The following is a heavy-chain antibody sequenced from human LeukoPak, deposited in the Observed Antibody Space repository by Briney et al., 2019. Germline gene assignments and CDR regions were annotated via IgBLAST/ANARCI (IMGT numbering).Heavy chain of an antibody. V-gene: IGHV1-69*13. J-gene: IGHJ6*03. D-gene: IGHD3-3*01. CDR2: IIPMFGTT. Sequence: SVKVSCKASGGTFSSYGIGWVRQAPGQGLEWMGGIIPMFGTTYYAQNFQGRVTINADQSTSTAYMELSSLRSDDTAVYYCARVNDFNYYYMDVWGKGTTVTVSS. CDR1: GGTFSSYG. CDR3: ARVNDFNYYYMDV.